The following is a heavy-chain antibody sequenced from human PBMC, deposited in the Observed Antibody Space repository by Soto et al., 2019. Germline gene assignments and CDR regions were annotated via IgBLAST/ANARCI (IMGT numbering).Heavy chain of an antibody. CDR3: ARSPEATVTAFDY. Sequence: QVQLQESGPGLVKPSQTLSLTCTVSGGSISSGGYYWSWIRQQPGKGLEWIGYIYSSGSTYYNPSLTSRVTLSVDTSKKQFSLKLSSVTAADTAVYYCARSPEATVTAFDYWGQGPLVTVSS. CDR1: GGSISSGGYY. J-gene: IGHJ4*02. V-gene: IGHV4-31*03. CDR2: IYSSGST. D-gene: IGHD4-17*01.